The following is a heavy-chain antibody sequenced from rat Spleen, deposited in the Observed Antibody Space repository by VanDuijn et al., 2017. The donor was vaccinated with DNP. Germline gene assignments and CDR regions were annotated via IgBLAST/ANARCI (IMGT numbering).Heavy chain of an antibody. CDR1: GFSLTDYS. V-gene: IGHV2S8*01. J-gene: IGHJ2*01. CDR2: ISGSESK. CDR3: SRTYGYTLYYFDY. D-gene: IGHD1-9*01. Sequence: QVQLRGSGPGMVQPSQTLSLTCTVSGFSLTDYSVHWVRQSPGKGLEWIAAISGSESKFYNSALKSRLSISRDTSKSQVFLKMNSLQTEDTAIYYCSRTYGYTLYYFDYWGQGVLVTVSS.